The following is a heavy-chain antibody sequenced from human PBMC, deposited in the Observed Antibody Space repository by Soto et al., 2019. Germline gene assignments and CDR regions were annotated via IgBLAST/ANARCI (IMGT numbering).Heavy chain of an antibody. CDR3: ARDRVGGSYDYSTGMDV. Sequence: SETLSLTCAVYGGSFSGYYWSWVRQPPGKGLEWIGAINHSGSTNYNPSLKRRVTISVDTSKNQFSLELSSVTAADTAVYYCARDRVGGSYDYSTGMDVWGQGTPVTVSS. J-gene: IGHJ6*02. D-gene: IGHD2-15*01. CDR1: GGSFSGYY. CDR2: INHSGST. V-gene: IGHV4-34*01.